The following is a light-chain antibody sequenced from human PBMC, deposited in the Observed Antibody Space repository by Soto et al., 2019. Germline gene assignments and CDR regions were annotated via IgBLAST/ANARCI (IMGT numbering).Light chain of an antibody. V-gene: IGLV2-14*03. CDR3: CSYTSTPGYV. J-gene: IGLJ1*01. Sequence: QSALTQSASVSGSPGQSITISCTGTSSDVGGYKYVSWYQQHPGKAPKLIMYDVTNRPSGVSNRFSGSKSGNTASLTISGLQAEDEADYYCCSYTSTPGYVFGTGTKLTVL. CDR1: SSDVGGYKY. CDR2: DVT.